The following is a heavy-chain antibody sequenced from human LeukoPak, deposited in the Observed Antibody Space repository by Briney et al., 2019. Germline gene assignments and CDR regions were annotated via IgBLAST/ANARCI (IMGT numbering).Heavy chain of an antibody. Sequence: SQTLSLTCTVSGGSISTSSYYWGWIRQPPGKGLEWIGSMYYSGSTYYNPSLKSRVTISVDTSKNQFSLKLSSVTAADTALYYCASNEWSGYYFDYWGQGTLVTVSS. CDR2: MYYSGST. J-gene: IGHJ4*02. CDR3: ASNEWSGYYFDY. D-gene: IGHD3-3*01. V-gene: IGHV4-39*01. CDR1: GGSISTSSYY.